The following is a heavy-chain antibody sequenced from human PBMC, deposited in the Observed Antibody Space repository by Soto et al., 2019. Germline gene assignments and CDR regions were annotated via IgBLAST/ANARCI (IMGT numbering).Heavy chain of an antibody. D-gene: IGHD6-13*01. CDR1: GYTFMGYY. V-gene: IGHV1-2*04. Sequence: ASVKVSCKASGYTFMGYYMHWVRQAPGQGLEWMGWINPNSGVTNYAQKFQAWVTMTRDTSISTAYMELSGLKSDDTAVYFCARGIAAGGVQAFDSWGQGTLVTVS. CDR2: INPNSGVT. CDR3: ARGIAAGGVQAFDS. J-gene: IGHJ4*02.